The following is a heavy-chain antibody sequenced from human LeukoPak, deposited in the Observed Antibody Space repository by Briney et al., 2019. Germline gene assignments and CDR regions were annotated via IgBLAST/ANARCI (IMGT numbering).Heavy chain of an antibody. CDR2: INPDGRDT. Sequence: GGSLRLSCVVSGFTFNRCWMNWVRQAPGKGLERVAHINPDGRDTYYVDSVKGRFTISRDNAQNSMYLQMNSLRVEDAAVYYCTSWGDTTAEYFQRWGQGTLVTVSS. CDR3: TSWGDTTAEYFQR. CDR1: GFTFNRCW. V-gene: IGHV3-7*01. D-gene: IGHD2-21*02. J-gene: IGHJ1*01.